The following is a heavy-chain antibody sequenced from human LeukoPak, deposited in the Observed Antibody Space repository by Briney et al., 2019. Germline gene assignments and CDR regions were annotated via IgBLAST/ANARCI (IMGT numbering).Heavy chain of an antibody. CDR1: GGSVSSHTYY. Sequence: SETLSLTCTVSGGSVSSHTYYWGWIRQPPGKGLEWIGSMHYIGSSYYNPSLKSRVTISIDASKNQFSLNLSSVTAADTAVYYCARLRDSKTKSADYWGQGTLVTVSS. CDR2: MHYIGSS. J-gene: IGHJ4*02. D-gene: IGHD2-21*02. CDR3: ARLRDSKTKSADY. V-gene: IGHV4-39*01.